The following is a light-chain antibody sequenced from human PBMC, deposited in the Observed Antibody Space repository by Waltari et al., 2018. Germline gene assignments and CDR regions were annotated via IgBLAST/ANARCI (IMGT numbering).Light chain of an antibody. V-gene: IGKV3-20*01. CDR2: GAS. Sequence: EIVLTQSPGTLSLSPGERATLSCRASQSVSSSYLAWYQQKPGQAPRPLIYGASSRATGIPDRFSGSGSGTEFTLTISRLEPEDFAVYYCQQYGSSLITFGQGTRLEIK. CDR3: QQYGSSLIT. J-gene: IGKJ5*01. CDR1: QSVSSSY.